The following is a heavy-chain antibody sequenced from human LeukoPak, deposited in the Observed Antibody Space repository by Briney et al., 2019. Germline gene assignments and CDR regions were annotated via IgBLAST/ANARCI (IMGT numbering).Heavy chain of an antibody. V-gene: IGHV3-9*01. CDR2: ISWNRGHV. CDR1: GFSFEDYA. Sequence: PGRSLRLSCAASGFSFEDYAMPWVRQVPGKGLEWVSGISWNRGHVAYGDSVKGRFIISRDNARNSLYLQMNSLRVEDTALYHCVKEHNGWRFYFDFWGQGTLVTVSS. D-gene: IGHD2-2*03. J-gene: IGHJ4*02. CDR3: VKEHNGWRFYFDF.